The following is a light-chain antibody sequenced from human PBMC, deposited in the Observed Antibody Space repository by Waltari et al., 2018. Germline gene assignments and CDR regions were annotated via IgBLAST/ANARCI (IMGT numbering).Light chain of an antibody. CDR1: SRDVGSYCD. J-gene: IGLJ3*02. CDR3: SSQSSDNVVQ. CDR2: DVS. V-gene: IGLV2-14*03. Sequence: QSALTQPPSEAGSPGQSITIPCPVMSRDVGSYCDASWYQGHPGQGAKVIIYDVSARPSGVSARFSGSKSGNTASLTISGLQAEDEADYYCSSQSSDNVVQFGGGTKVTVL.